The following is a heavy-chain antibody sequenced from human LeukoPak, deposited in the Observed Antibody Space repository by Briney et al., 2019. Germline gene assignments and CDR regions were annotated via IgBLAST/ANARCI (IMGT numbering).Heavy chain of an antibody. CDR2: INHSGST. CDR1: GGSFSGYY. Sequence: SETLSLTCAVYGGSFSGYYWSWIRQTPGKGLEWIGEINHSGSTNYNPSLKSRVTISVDTSKNQFSLNLSSVTAADTAVYYCARGIAAAGPFDYWGQGTLVTISS. J-gene: IGHJ4*02. D-gene: IGHD6-13*01. CDR3: ARGIAAAGPFDY. V-gene: IGHV4-34*01.